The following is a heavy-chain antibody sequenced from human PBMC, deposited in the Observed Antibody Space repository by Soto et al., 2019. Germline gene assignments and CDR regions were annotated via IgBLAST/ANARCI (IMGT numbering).Heavy chain of an antibody. CDR2: IFYGGGSGVA. V-gene: IGHV4-39*01. D-gene: IGHD4-17*01. Sequence: LSLTCPVSGGSFSSSNYYWGWIRQPPGEGLEWIGNIFYGGGSGVAYYSPSLKSRVTISVDTSKNQFSLNMRSLTAADTAVYFCARRGGGDSLFDSWGQGKLVTVSS. CDR1: GGSFSSSNYY. CDR3: ARRGGGDSLFDS. J-gene: IGHJ4*02.